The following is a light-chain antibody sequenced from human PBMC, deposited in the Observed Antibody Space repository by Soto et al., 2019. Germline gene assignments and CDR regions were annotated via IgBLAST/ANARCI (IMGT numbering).Light chain of an antibody. CDR2: GAS. V-gene: IGKV3-15*01. Sequence: EIVMTQSPATLSVSPGERVTLSCRASQSVSSNLAWYQQKPGQAPRLLLYGASTRATGLPARFSGRGSGTEFTLTISSLQSEDFAVYYFQQYNNLPLTFGQGTKVEIK. J-gene: IGKJ1*01. CDR3: QQYNNLPLT. CDR1: QSVSSN.